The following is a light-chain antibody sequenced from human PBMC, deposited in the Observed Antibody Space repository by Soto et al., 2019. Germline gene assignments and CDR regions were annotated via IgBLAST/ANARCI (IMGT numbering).Light chain of an antibody. CDR2: AAS. V-gene: IGKV1-12*01. CDR1: QGISSL. Sequence: DIQMTHSPSSVSASVGDRVTITCRASQGISSLLAWYQQKPGKAPKLLIYAASSLQIGVTSRFSGSGSATDFTLSIISLQPEDFATYYWQQDTSFPLTFGGGTQVEIK. J-gene: IGKJ4*01. CDR3: QQDTSFPLT.